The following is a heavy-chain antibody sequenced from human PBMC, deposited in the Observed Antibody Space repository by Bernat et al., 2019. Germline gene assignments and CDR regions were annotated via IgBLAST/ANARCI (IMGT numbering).Heavy chain of an antibody. V-gene: IGHV3-30*18. Sequence: QVQLVESGGGVDQPGRSLRLSCAASGFTFSSYGMHWVRQTPGKGLEWLAVISFDGRNQYYPDSVKGRFTISRDNFKNTLDLQMNSLRPEDTAVYYCAKGVSAGSTHFKWSGMDVWGQGTTVTVSS. CDR3: AKGVSAGSTHFKWSGMDV. J-gene: IGHJ6*02. CDR1: GFTFSSYG. CDR2: ISFDGRNQ. D-gene: IGHD3-3*02.